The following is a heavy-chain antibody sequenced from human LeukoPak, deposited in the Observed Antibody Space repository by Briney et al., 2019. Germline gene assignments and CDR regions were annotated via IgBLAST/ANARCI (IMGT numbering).Heavy chain of an antibody. Sequence: SETLSLTCEVYDGSFNDYYWSWIRQPPGEGLEWIGEINHSGSTNYNPSLKSRVTISVDTSKNQFSLNLSSMTAADTAVYYCASGGVDTAMVLLSWGQGTLVTVSS. CDR3: ASGGVDTAMVLLS. J-gene: IGHJ5*02. CDR1: DGSFNDYY. D-gene: IGHD5-18*01. CDR2: INHSGST. V-gene: IGHV4-34*01.